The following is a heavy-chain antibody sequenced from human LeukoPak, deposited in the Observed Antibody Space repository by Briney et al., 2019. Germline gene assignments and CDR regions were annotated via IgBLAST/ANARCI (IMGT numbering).Heavy chain of an antibody. Sequence: ASVKVSCKASGYTFTSYGISWVRQAPGQGLEWMGWISAYNGNTNYAQKLQGRVTMTTDTSTSTAYMELRSLRSDDTAVYYCARDPPLIAVGPIDYYDYGMDVWGQGTTVTVSS. J-gene: IGHJ6*02. CDR1: GYTFTSYG. CDR2: ISAYNGNT. V-gene: IGHV1-18*01. D-gene: IGHD6-19*01. CDR3: ARDPPLIAVGPIDYYDYGMDV.